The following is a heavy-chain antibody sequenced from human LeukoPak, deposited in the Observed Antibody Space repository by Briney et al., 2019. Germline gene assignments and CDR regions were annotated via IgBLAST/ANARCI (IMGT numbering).Heavy chain of an antibody. J-gene: IGHJ4*02. CDR1: GFTSSNYW. CDR2: INSDGSST. D-gene: IGHD2/OR15-2a*01. V-gene: IGHV3-74*01. Sequence: GGSLRLSSAASGFTSSNYWMHWVRQTPGKGLVWVSRINSDGSSTSYADSVKGRFTIPRDNAKNTLYLQMSSLRAEDTAVYYCARLSPSVGIDYWGQGTLVTVSS. CDR3: ARLSPSVGIDY.